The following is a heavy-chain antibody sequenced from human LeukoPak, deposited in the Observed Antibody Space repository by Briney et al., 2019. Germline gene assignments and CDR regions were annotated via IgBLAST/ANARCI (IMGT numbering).Heavy chain of an antibody. J-gene: IGHJ4*02. CDR1: GGSISSGSYY. D-gene: IGHD6-19*01. CDR3: ARDESSGWYGVFDY. Sequence: SETLSLTCTVSGGSISSGSYYWSWIRQPAGKELEWIGRIYTSRSTNYNPSLKSRVTISVDTSKNQFSLKLSSVTAADTAVYYCARDESSGWYGVFDYWGQGTLVTVSS. V-gene: IGHV4-61*02. CDR2: IYTSRST.